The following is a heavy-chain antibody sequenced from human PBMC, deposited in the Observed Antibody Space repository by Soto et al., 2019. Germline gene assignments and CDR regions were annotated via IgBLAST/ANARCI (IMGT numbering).Heavy chain of an antibody. Sequence: ASMKVSCKASGYTFTSYGISWVRQAPGQGLEWMGWISAYNGNTNYAQKLQGRVTMTTDTSTSTAYMELRSLRSDDTAVYYCARNNLLPLPFDYWGQGTLVTVSS. D-gene: IGHD2-15*01. CDR3: ARNNLLPLPFDY. J-gene: IGHJ4*02. V-gene: IGHV1-18*01. CDR2: ISAYNGNT. CDR1: GYTFTSYG.